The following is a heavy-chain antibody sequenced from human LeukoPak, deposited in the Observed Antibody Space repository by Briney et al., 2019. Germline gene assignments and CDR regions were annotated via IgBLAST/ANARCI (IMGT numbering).Heavy chain of an antibody. J-gene: IGHJ4*02. CDR1: GGSISSSSYY. CDR2: MYSSGST. D-gene: IGHD3-10*01. CDR3: ARDPHYGSGSYDY. Sequence: SETLSLTCTVSGGSISSSSYYWGWIRQPPGKGLEWIGSMYSSGSTSYNPSLKSRVTISVDTSKNQFSLKLSSVTAADTAVYYCARDPHYGSGSYDYWGQGTLVTVSS. V-gene: IGHV4-39*07.